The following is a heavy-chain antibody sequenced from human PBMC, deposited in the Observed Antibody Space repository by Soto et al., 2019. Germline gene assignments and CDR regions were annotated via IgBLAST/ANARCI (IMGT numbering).Heavy chain of an antibody. CDR1: GFTFSNYA. J-gene: IGHJ6*02. CDR3: AKRYCSGSSCFGMDV. Sequence: EVQLLESGGDLVQPGGSLRLACVASGFTFSNYAMRWVRQAPGKGLEWVSGISCGGGSIYYTASVKGRFTISRDNSKNTLYLQMDSLRAEDTALYYCAKRYCSGSSCFGMDVWGQGTTVTVS. CDR2: ISCGGGSI. D-gene: IGHD2-15*01. V-gene: IGHV3-23*01.